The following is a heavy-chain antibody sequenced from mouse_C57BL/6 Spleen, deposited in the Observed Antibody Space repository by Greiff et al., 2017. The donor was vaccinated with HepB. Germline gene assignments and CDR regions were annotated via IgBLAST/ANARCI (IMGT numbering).Heavy chain of an antibody. CDR3: ARGGAGHYAMDY. CDR2: IDPSDSYT. CDR1: GYTFTSYW. V-gene: IGHV1-59*01. Sequence: QVQLQQPGAELVRPGTSVKLSCKASGYTFTSYWMHWVKQRPGQGLEWIGVIDPSDSYTNYNQKFKGKATLTVDKSSSTAYMQLSSLTSEDSAVYYCARGGAGHYAMDYWGQGTSVTVSS. J-gene: IGHJ4*01.